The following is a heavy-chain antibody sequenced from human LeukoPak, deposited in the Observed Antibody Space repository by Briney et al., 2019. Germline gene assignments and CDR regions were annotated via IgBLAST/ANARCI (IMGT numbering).Heavy chain of an antibody. CDR2: ISYDGSNK. D-gene: IGHD3-22*01. J-gene: IGHJ4*02. CDR3: ARDQDYYDSSGGLDY. V-gene: IGHV3-30-3*01. Sequence: GRSLRLSCAASGFTFSSYAMHWVRQAPGKGLEWVAVISYDGSNKYYADSVKGRFTISRDNSKNTLYLQMNSLRAEDTAVYYCARDQDYYDSSGGLDYWGQGTLVTVSS. CDR1: GFTFSSYA.